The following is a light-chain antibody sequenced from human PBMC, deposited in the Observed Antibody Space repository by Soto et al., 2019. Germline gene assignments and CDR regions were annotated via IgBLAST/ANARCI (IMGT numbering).Light chain of an antibody. Sequence: DIQMTQSPSSLSASVGDRVTITCQASQDITNYVNWCQQKPGKAPNLLIYDASNLTTGVPSRFSRSSSATDFTFTISSLQPEDIATYKYHTLPPLTFGGGTKVEIE. CDR3: HTLPPLT. V-gene: IGKV1-33*01. J-gene: IGKJ4*01. CDR2: DAS. CDR1: QDITNY.